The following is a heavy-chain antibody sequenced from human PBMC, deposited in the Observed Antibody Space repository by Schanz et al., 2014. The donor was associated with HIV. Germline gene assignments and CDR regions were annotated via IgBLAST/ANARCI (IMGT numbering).Heavy chain of an antibody. CDR1: GFTFSSYA. D-gene: IGHD6-13*01. V-gene: IGHV3-23*01. CDR2: ISGSDGDT. J-gene: IGHJ4*02. CDR3: ARDSPVAAGTLDY. Sequence: EVQLLESGGGLVQPGGSLRLSCAASGFTFSSYAMTWVRQAPGKGLDWVSTISGSDGDTYYADSVNGRFTISRDNSKNTLYLQMTTLRTEDTAVYYCARDSPVAAGTLDYWGQGTLVTVSS.